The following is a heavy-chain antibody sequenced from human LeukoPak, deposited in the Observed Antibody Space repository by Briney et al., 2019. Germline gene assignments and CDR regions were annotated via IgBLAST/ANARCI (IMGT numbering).Heavy chain of an antibody. CDR2: ISSSSSYI. D-gene: IGHD6-19*01. CDR1: GFTFSSYS. J-gene: IGHJ4*02. Sequence: PGGSLRLSCAASGFTFSSYSMNWVRQAPGKGLEWVSSISSSSSYIYYADPVKGRFTISRDNAKNSLYLQMNSLRAEDTAVFYCARDQVAGTGILVYWGQGTLVTVSS. V-gene: IGHV3-21*01. CDR3: ARDQVAGTGILVY.